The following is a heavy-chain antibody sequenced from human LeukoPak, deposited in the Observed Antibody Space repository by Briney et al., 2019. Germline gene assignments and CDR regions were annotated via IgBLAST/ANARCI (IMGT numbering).Heavy chain of an antibody. CDR2: ISGSGGST. Sequence: GGSLRLSCAASGFTFSSYAMSWVRQAPGKGLEWVSAISGSGGSTYYADSVKGRFTISRDNSKNTLYLQMNSLRAEDTAVYYCASTERRSSGYYPCYWGQGTLVTVSS. J-gene: IGHJ4*02. D-gene: IGHD3-22*01. CDR3: ASTERRSSGYYPCY. CDR1: GFTFSSYA. V-gene: IGHV3-23*01.